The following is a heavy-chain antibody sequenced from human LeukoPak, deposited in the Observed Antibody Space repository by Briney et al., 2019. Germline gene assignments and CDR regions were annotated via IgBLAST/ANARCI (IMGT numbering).Heavy chain of an antibody. Sequence: SETLSLTCTVSGGSISGSSYYWGWIRQPPGKGLEWIGSIYYSGSTYYNPSLKSRVTISVDTSKNQFSLKLSSVTAADTAVYYCAVAAAGDSFDYWGQGTLVTVSS. CDR2: IYYSGST. CDR1: GGSISGSSYY. V-gene: IGHV4-39*01. D-gene: IGHD6-13*01. CDR3: AVAAAGDSFDY. J-gene: IGHJ4*02.